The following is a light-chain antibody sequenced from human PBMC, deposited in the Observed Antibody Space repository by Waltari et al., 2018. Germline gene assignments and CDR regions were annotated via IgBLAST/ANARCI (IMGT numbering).Light chain of an antibody. CDR2: GSA. CDR3: QSYDISLSGFWV. V-gene: IGLV1-40*01. J-gene: IGLJ3*02. Sequence: QSVLTQPPSVSGAPGQRVPVSCPGTNSNIGAGYDVHWYQQFPGTAPKHRIYGSANRPSGVPDRFSGSKSGTSASLAITGLQTEDEADYYCQSYDISLSGFWVFGGGTKLTVL. CDR1: NSNIGAGYD.